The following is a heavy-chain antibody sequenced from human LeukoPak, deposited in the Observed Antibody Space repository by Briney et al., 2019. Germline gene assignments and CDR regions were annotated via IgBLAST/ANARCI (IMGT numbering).Heavy chain of an antibody. CDR2: MYYSGST. J-gene: IGHJ4*02. V-gene: IGHV4-59*08. D-gene: IGHD3-16*01. Sequence: SETLSLTCTVSGGSISSYYWSWIRQPPGKGLEWIGYMYYSGSTNYNPSLKSRVTISIDTSKNQFSLKLSSVTATDMAVYYCARGGTYVDYWGQGTLVTVSS. CDR1: GGSISSYY. CDR3: ARGGTYVDY.